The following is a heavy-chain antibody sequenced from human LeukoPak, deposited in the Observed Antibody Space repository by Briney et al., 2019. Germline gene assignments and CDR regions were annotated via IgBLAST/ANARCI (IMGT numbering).Heavy chain of an antibody. V-gene: IGHV1-69*05. D-gene: IGHD3-3*01. J-gene: IGHJ6*03. CDR2: IIPIFGTA. CDR1: GGTFSSYA. Sequence: SVKVSCKASGGTFSSYAISWVRRAPGQGLEWMGGIIPIFGTANYAQKFQGRVTITTDESTSTAYMELSSLRSEDTAVYYCALGRFLEWLFPDYYYYMDVWGKGTTVTVSS. CDR3: ALGRFLEWLFPDYYYYMDV.